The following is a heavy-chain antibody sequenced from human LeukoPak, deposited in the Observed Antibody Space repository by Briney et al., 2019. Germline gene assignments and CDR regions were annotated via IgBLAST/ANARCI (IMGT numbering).Heavy chain of an antibody. Sequence: ASVKVSCKASGYTFTSYYMHWVRQAPGQGLEWMGIINPSGGSTSYAQKFQGRVTMTRDTSTSTVYMELSSLRSEDTAMYYCASQMAGTPFDYWGQGTLVTVSS. CDR3: ASQMAGTPFDY. D-gene: IGHD6-19*01. J-gene: IGHJ4*02. CDR2: INPSGGST. V-gene: IGHV1-46*01. CDR1: GYTFTSYY.